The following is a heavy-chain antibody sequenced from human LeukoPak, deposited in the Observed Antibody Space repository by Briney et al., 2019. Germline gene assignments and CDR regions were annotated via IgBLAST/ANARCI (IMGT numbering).Heavy chain of an antibody. CDR2: IYYSGST. CDR1: GGSISSSSYY. D-gene: IGHD2-2*01. J-gene: IGHJ4*02. V-gene: IGHV4-39*01. CDR3: ARRSRCSSTSCYPFDY. Sequence: SETLSLTCTVSGGSISSSSYYWGWIRQPPGKGLEWIGSIYYSGSTYYNPSLKSRVTISVDTSKNQFSLKLSSVTAADTAVYYCARRSRCSSTSCYPFDYWGQGTLVTASS.